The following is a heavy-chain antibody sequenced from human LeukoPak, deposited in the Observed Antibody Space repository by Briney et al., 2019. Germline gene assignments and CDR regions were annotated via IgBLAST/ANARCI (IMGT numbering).Heavy chain of an antibody. D-gene: IGHD2-15*01. CDR3: AGGLLGFRGGSCYPTDY. J-gene: IGHJ4*02. Sequence: GRSLRLSCAASGFTFSSYGMHWVRQAPGKGLEWVAVITDDGNSKSYVESVKGRFSIARDNSKNTLYLQMDSLRAEDTAVYFCAGGLLGFRGGSCYPTDYWGQGTLVIVSS. CDR2: ITDDGNSK. V-gene: IGHV3-30*03. CDR1: GFTFSSYG.